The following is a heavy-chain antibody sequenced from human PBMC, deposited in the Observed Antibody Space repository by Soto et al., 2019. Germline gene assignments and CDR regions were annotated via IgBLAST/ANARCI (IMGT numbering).Heavy chain of an antibody. CDR1: GGYVSSGSYF. CDR3: ARVRVIRGVIPSHFGL. V-gene: IGHV4-61*01. D-gene: IGHD3-10*01. CDR2: IYYSGKT. Sequence: SETLSLTCSVSSGHVVSGGYVSSGSYFWSWIRRPPGKDLEFIGYIYYSGKTYYNPSLKSRVTMSLDTSKNQFSLNLSSVNTADTAVYYCARVRVIRGVIPSHFGLWGQGTLVTV. J-gene: IGHJ4*02.